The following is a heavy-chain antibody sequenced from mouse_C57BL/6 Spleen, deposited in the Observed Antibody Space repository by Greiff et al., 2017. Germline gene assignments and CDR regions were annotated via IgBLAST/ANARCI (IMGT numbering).Heavy chain of an antibody. D-gene: IGHD2-5*01. CDR2: ISDGGSYT. J-gene: IGHJ2*01. Sequence: EVQLVESGGGLVKPGGSLKLSCAASGFTFSSYAMSWVRQTPEKRLEWVATISDGGSYTYYPDNVKGRFTISRDNAKNNLYLQRSHLKSEDTAMYYCAREGAYYSNYGYYFDYWGQGTTLTVSS. V-gene: IGHV5-4*01. CDR1: GFTFSSYA. CDR3: AREGAYYSNYGYYFDY.